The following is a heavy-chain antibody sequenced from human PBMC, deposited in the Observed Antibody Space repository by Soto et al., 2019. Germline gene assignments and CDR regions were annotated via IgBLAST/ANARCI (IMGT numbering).Heavy chain of an antibody. CDR2: IYWDDDK. CDR3: AHSYYSAAAGINFDY. CDR1: GFSLSTSGVG. V-gene: IGHV2-5*02. D-gene: IGHD6-13*01. Sequence: QITLKESGPTLVKPTQTLTLTCTFSGFSLSTSGVGVGWIRQPPGKALEWLALIYWDDDKRYSPSLKSRLTITKDTSKNQVVLTMTNMDPVDTATYYCAHSYYSAAAGINFDYWGQGTLFTVSS. J-gene: IGHJ4*02.